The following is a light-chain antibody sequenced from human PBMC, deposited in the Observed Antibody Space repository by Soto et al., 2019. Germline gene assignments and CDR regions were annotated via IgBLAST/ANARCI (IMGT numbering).Light chain of an antibody. CDR2: EVR. Sequence: QSALTQPASVSGSPGQSITISCTGTSSDVGGYNHVSWYQQHPGKAPKLIIYEVRNRPSGVSNRLSGSKSGNTASLAISDLHSEDEADYYRAAWDDSLNGHVFGGGTKLTVL. CDR3: AAWDDSLNGHV. CDR1: SSDVGGYNH. V-gene: IGLV2-14*01. J-gene: IGLJ3*02.